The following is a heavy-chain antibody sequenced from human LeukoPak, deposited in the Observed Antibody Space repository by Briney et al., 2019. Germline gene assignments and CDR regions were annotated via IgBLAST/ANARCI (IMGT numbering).Heavy chain of an antibody. V-gene: IGHV3-11*05. CDR2: ISSSSSYT. D-gene: IGHD6-19*01. J-gene: IGHJ4*02. CDR1: GFTFSDYY. CDR3: AKGSYSSGWYESDY. Sequence: GGSLRLSCAASGFTFSDYYMSWIRQAPGKGLEWVSYISSSSSYTNYADSVKGRFTISRDNAKNSLYLQMNSLRAEDTAVYYCAKGSYSSGWYESDYWGQGTLVTVSS.